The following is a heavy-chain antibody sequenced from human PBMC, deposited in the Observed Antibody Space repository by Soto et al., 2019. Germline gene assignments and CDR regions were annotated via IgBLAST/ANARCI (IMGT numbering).Heavy chain of an antibody. D-gene: IGHD4-17*01. CDR3: ARDFPPDTVTKDDY. CDR2: IIPIFGTA. Sequence: VASVKVSCKASGGTFSSYAISWVRQAPGQGLEWMGGIIPIFGTANYAQKFQGRVTITADESTSTAYMELSSLRSEDTAVYYCARDFPPDTVTKDDYWGQGTLVTVSS. CDR1: GGTFSSYA. V-gene: IGHV1-69*13. J-gene: IGHJ4*02.